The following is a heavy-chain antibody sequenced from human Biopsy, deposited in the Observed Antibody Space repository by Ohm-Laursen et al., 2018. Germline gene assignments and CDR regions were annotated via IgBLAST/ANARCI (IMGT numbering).Heavy chain of an antibody. J-gene: IGHJ4*02. D-gene: IGHD3-3*01. V-gene: IGHV1-69*17. CDR2: IIAVSGLV. Sequence: SVKVSCKASGDTFSNYAISWVRQAPGEGLGWMGGIIAVSGLVNYAPKFQGRVSITADKSTTTAYMELSNLKSEDTAVYYCATPFQYYDSWGGYPPFDHWGQGTLVTVSS. CDR1: GDTFSNYA. CDR3: ATPFQYYDSWGGYPPFDH.